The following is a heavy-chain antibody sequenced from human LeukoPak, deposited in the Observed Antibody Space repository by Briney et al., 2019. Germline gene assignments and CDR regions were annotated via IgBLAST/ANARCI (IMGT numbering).Heavy chain of an antibody. V-gene: IGHV4-30-4*08. Sequence: SETLSLTCTVSGGSISSGDYYWSWIRQPPGKGLEWIGYIYYSGSTYYNPSLKSRVTISVDTSKNQFSLKLSSVTAADTAVYYCVKDRGNHVTDYWGQGTLVTVSS. J-gene: IGHJ4*02. CDR1: GGSISSGDYY. CDR2: IYYSGST. CDR3: VKDRGNHVTDY. D-gene: IGHD1-14*01.